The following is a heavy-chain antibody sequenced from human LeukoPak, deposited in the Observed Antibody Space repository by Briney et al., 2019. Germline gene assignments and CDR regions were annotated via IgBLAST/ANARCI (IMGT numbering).Heavy chain of an antibody. D-gene: IGHD3-22*01. Sequence: SETLSLTCTVSGGSISSGDYYWSWIRQPPGKGLEWIGYIYYSGSTFYNPSLKSRVTISVDSSKNQFSLKLTSVTAADTAVYYCATLGEYYDSSGYYYNWGQGTLVTVSS. CDR3: ATLGEYYDSSGYYYN. CDR2: IYYSGST. J-gene: IGHJ4*02. CDR1: GGSISSGDYY. V-gene: IGHV4-30-4*01.